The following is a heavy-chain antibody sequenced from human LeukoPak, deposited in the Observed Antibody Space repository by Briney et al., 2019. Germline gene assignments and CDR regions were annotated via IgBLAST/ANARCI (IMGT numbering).Heavy chain of an antibody. V-gene: IGHV4-34*01. J-gene: IGHJ4*02. CDR3: ARRGLRFGELSLGGLVEIDY. CDR1: GGSFSGYY. CDR2: INHSVST. Sequence: SETLSLTCAVYGGSFSGYYWSWIRQPPGKGLEWIGEINHSVSTNYNPSLKSRVTISVDTSKNQFSLKLSSVTAADSAVYYCARRGLRFGELSLGGLVEIDYWGQGTLVTVSS. D-gene: IGHD3-16*02.